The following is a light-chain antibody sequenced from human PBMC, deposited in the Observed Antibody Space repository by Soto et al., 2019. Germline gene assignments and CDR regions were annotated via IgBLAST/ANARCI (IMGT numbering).Light chain of an antibody. J-gene: IGKJ4*01. CDR3: QQYGSSPS. CDR2: GAS. Sequence: EIVLTQSPGTLSLSPGERATLSCRASQSVSSSYLAWYQQKPGQAPRLLIYGASSRATGIPDRFSGSGSGTDFPLTISRLEPEDFAVYYCQQYGSSPSFGGGTKGEIK. CDR1: QSVSSSY. V-gene: IGKV3-20*01.